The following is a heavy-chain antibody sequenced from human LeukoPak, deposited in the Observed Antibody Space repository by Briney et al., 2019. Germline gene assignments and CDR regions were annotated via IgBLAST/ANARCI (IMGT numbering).Heavy chain of an antibody. CDR2: ISSSGSTI. Sequence: GGSLRLSCAASGFTFSSYEMNWVRQAPGKGLEWVSYISSSGSTIYYADFVKGRFTISRDNAKNSLYLQMNSPRAEDTAVYYCAREVVVAATDAFDIWGQGTMVTVSS. CDR1: GFTFSSYE. J-gene: IGHJ3*02. CDR3: AREVVVAATDAFDI. V-gene: IGHV3-48*03. D-gene: IGHD2-15*01.